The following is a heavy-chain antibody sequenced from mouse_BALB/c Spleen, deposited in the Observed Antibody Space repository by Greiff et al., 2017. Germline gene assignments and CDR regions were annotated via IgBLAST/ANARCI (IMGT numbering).Heavy chain of an antibody. CDR1: GFSLTSYG. CDR2: IWAGGST. D-gene: IGHD1-1*01. V-gene: IGHV2-9*02. Sequence: VKVVESGPDLVAPSQSLSITCTVSGFSLTSYGVHWVRQPPGKGLEWLGVIWAGGSTNYNSALMSRLSISKDNSKSQVFLKMNSLQTDDTAMYYCAREDYGDAMDYWGQGTSVTVSS. J-gene: IGHJ4*01. CDR3: AREDYGDAMDY.